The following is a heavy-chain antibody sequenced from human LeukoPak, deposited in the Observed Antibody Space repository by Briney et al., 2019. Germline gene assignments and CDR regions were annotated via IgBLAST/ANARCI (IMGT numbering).Heavy chain of an antibody. CDR3: AKCTKYQLREFDY. CDR2: INTDGSTT. J-gene: IGHJ4*02. D-gene: IGHD2-2*01. Sequence: GGSLRLSCAASGFTFSSYWMHWVRQAPGTGLVWVSRINTDGSTTTYADSVKGRFTISRDNAKNTLYLQMNSLRAEDTAVYYCAKCTKYQLREFDYWGQGTLVTVSS. V-gene: IGHV3-74*01. CDR1: GFTFSSYW.